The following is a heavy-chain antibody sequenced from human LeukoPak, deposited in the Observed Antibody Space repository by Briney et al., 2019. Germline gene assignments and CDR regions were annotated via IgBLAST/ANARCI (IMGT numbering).Heavy chain of an antibody. CDR2: INPNFGTT. Sequence: GASVKVSCKASGGTFISYDISWVRQAPGQGLEWMGGINPNFGTTNYAQKFQCRVTITTDESTSTAYMEMSSLRSEHTAVYYCARSPYRSGENWFDPWGQGALVTVPS. CDR3: ARSPYRSGENWFDP. J-gene: IGHJ5*02. D-gene: IGHD6-19*01. V-gene: IGHV1-69*05. CDR1: GGTFISYD.